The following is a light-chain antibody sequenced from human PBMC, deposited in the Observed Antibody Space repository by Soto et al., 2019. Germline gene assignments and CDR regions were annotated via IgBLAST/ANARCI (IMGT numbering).Light chain of an antibody. Sequence: ALTQPRSVSGSPGQSVTVSCIGTSSDVGDYNSVSWYQQHPGKAPKLMIYDVSKRPSGVPDRFSGSKSGNTASLTISGLQAEDEADYYCCSYVGGYSYVFGIGTKV. V-gene: IGLV2-11*01. CDR3: CSYVGGYSYV. CDR1: SSDVGDYNS. CDR2: DVS. J-gene: IGLJ1*01.